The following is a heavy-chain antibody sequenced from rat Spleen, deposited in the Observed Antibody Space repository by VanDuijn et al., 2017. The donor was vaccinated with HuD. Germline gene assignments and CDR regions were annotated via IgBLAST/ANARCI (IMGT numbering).Heavy chain of an antibody. CDR2: ISYDGSST. CDR1: GFNFNDYW. D-gene: IGHD1-11*01. V-gene: IGHV5-7*01. Sequence: EVKLVESGGGLVQPGRSLKLSCAASGFNFNDYWMDWVRQAPTKGLEWVATISYDGSSTYYRDSVKGRYTISRDNAKSTLFLQMDSLRSEDTATYYCATGSSFAYWGQGTLVTVSS. J-gene: IGHJ3*01. CDR3: ATGSSFAY.